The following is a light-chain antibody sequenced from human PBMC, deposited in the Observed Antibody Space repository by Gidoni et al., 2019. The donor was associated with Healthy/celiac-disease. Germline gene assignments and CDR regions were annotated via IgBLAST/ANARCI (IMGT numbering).Light chain of an antibody. V-gene: IGLV1-51*01. Sequence: QSVLTQPPSVSAAPGHKVTISCSGSSSNIGNNYVSWYQPLPGTAPKLLIYDNNKRPSGIPDRFSGSKSGTSATMGITGLQTGDEADYYCGTWDSSLSAVVFGGGTKLTVL. CDR1: SSNIGNNY. J-gene: IGLJ2*01. CDR2: DNN. CDR3: GTWDSSLSAVV.